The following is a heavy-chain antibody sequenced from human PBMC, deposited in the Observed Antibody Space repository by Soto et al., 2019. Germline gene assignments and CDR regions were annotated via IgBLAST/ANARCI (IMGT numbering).Heavy chain of an antibody. Sequence: ASVKVSCKASGYTFTGYYMHWVRQAPGQGLEWMGWINPNSGGTNYAQKFQGWVTMTRDTSISTAYMELSRLRSDDTAVYYCAREPFGCSSTSCYVFYPYYYMFAWGKVITVTFSS. D-gene: IGHD2-2*01. CDR2: INPNSGGT. CDR3: AREPFGCSSTSCYVFYPYYYMFA. CDR1: GYTFTGYY. V-gene: IGHV1-2*04. J-gene: IGHJ6*03.